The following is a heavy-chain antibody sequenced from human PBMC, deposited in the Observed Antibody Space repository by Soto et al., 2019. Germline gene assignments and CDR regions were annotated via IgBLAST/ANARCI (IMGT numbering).Heavy chain of an antibody. CDR1: GFTFSSYA. CDR3: ARVGNWNYHYGMDV. J-gene: IGHJ6*02. Sequence: PGGSLRLSCAASGFTFSSYAMHWVRQAPGKGLEWVAVISYDGSNKYYADSVKGRFTISRDNSKNTLYLQMNSLRAEDTAVYYCARVGNWNYHYGMDVWGQGTTVTVSS. CDR2: ISYDGSNK. V-gene: IGHV3-30-3*01. D-gene: IGHD1-7*01.